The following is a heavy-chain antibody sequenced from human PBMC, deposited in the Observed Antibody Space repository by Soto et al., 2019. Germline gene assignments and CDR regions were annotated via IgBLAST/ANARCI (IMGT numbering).Heavy chain of an antibody. CDR3: ARDRAPIVVVPAAIWYYYGMDV. CDR1: GFTFSSYA. D-gene: IGHD2-2*02. J-gene: IGHJ6*02. Sequence: GGSLRLSCAASGFTFSSYAMSWVRQAPGKGLEWVSAISGSGGSTYYADSVKGRFTISRDNSKNTLYLQMNSLRAEDTAVYYCARDRAPIVVVPAAIWYYYGMDVWGQGTTVTVSS. V-gene: IGHV3-23*01. CDR2: ISGSGGST.